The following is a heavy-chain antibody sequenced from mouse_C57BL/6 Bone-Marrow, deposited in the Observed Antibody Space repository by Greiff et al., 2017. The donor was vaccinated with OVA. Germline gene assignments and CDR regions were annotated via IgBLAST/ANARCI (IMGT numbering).Heavy chain of an antibody. D-gene: IGHD1-1*01. CDR3: ARHGDYGSFFDY. CDR2: ISSGGSYT. CDR1: GFTFSSYG. J-gene: IGHJ2*01. V-gene: IGHV5-6*01. Sequence: EVMLVESGGDLVKPGGSLKLSCAASGFTFSSYGMSWVRQTPDKRLEWVATISSGGSYTYYPDSVKGRFTISRDNAKNTLYLQTSSLKSEDTAMYYCARHGDYGSFFDYWGQGTTLTVSS.